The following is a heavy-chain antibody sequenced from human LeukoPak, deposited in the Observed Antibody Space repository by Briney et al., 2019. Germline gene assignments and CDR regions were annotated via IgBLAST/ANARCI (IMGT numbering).Heavy chain of an antibody. CDR1: GFTFSTYW. D-gene: IGHD2-2*01. CDR2: MKQDGSEK. V-gene: IGHV3-7*01. CDR3: ASPNKPVLPAAQSAY. J-gene: IGHJ4*02. Sequence: QAGGSLRLSCAASGFTFSTYWMTWVRQAPGKGLEWVANMKQDGSEKYYVDSVKGRFTISSDNAKNSLYLQTNSLRAEDTAVYYCASPNKPVLPAAQSAYWGQGTLVTVSS.